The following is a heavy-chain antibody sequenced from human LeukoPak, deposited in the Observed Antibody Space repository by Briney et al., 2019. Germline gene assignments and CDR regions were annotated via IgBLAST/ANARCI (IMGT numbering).Heavy chain of an antibody. CDR1: GFTFNSYD. Sequence: LSGGSLRLSCAASGFTFNSYDMHWVRHAPGEGLEWVSSIGTAGDTHYPDSVKGRFTISRENAKNSFYLQMNTLGAGDTAVYYCARSPPDYAFWRGYYCDDWGQGTLVTVSS. J-gene: IGHJ4*02. CDR2: IGTAGDT. D-gene: IGHD3-3*01. CDR3: ARSPPDYAFWRGYYCDD. V-gene: IGHV3-13*01.